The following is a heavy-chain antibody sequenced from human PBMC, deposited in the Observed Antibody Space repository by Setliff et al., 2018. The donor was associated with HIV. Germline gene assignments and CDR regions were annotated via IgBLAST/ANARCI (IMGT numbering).Heavy chain of an antibody. V-gene: IGHV1-18*01. Sequence: ASVKVSFKASGYTFTSYGIIWVRQAPGQGLEWMGWISAYNGNANYAQKLQGRVTMTTDTSTSTAYMELRSLRSDDTAVYYCARVLWELPQGDYWGQGTLVTVSS. CDR2: ISAYNGNA. CDR1: GYTFTSYG. CDR3: ARVLWELPQGDY. D-gene: IGHD1-26*01. J-gene: IGHJ4*02.